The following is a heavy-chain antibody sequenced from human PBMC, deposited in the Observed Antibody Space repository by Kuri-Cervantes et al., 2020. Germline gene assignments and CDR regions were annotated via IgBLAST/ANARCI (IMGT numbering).Heavy chain of an antibody. CDR2: INHSGST. CDR1: GGSFSGYY. V-gene: IGHV4-34*01. J-gene: IGHJ4*02. D-gene: IGHD2-2*01. CDR3: ARGLDCSSTSCYGYFDY. Sequence: GSLRLSCAVYGGSFSGYYWSWIRQPPGKGLEWIGEINHSGSTNYNPSLKSRVTISVDTSKNQFSLKLSSVTAADTAVYYCARGLDCSSTSCYGYFDYWGQGTQVTVSS.